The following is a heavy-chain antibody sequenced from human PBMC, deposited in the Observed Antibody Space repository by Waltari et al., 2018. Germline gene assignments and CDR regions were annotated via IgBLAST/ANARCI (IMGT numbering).Heavy chain of an antibody. CDR2: INAGNGNT. J-gene: IGHJ4*02. CDR1: GYTFTSYA. D-gene: IGHD6-6*01. Sequence: QVQLVQSGAEVKKPGASVKVSCKASGYTFTSYAMHWVRQATGQRLEWMGWINAGNGNTKYSQKFQGRVTITMDTSASTAYMELSRLRSEDTAVYYCARSPDRYSSSPFDDWGQGTLVTVSS. CDR3: ARSPDRYSSSPFDD. V-gene: IGHV1-3*01.